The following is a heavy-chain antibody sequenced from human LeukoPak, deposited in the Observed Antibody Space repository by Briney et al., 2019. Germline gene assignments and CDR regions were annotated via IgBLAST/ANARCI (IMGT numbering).Heavy chain of an antibody. CDR3: ARLKPSTFDWLSKYYFDY. CDR2: INPNSGGT. J-gene: IGHJ4*02. D-gene: IGHD3-9*01. V-gene: IGHV1-2*02. CDR1: GYTFTGYY. Sequence: GASVKVSCKASGYTFTGYYMHWVRQAPGQGLEWMGWINPNSGGTNYAQKFQGRVTMTRDTSISTAHMELSRLRSDDTAVYYCARLKPSTFDWLSKYYFDYWGQGTLVTVSS.